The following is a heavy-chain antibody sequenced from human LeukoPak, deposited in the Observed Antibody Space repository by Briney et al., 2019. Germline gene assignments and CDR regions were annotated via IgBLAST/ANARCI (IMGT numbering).Heavy chain of an antibody. CDR1: GGSISSGGYS. CDR3: ARFGCTNGVCHTIDY. J-gene: IGHJ4*02. V-gene: IGHV4-30-2*01. CDR2: IYHSGST. Sequence: PSQTLSLTCAVSGGSISSGGYSWSWIRQPPGKGLEWIGYIYHSGSTYYNPSLKSRVTISVDRSKNQFSLKLSSVTAADTAVYYCARFGCTNGVCHTIDYWGQGTLVTVSS. D-gene: IGHD2-8*01.